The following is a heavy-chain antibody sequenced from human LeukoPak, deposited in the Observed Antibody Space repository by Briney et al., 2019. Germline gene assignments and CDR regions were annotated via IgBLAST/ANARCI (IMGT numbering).Heavy chain of an antibody. D-gene: IGHD6-13*01. J-gene: IGHJ5*02. V-gene: IGHV3-23*01. CDR3: AKYSDELIAAVYNWFDP. CDR2: ISGSGGST. CDR1: GFTFSSYG. Sequence: GGTLRLSCAASGFTFSSYGMSWVRQAPGKGLEWVSAISGSGGSTYYAHSVKGRFTISRDTSKSTLYLQMNSLRAEDTAVYYCAKYSDELIAAVYNWFDPWGQGTLVIVSS.